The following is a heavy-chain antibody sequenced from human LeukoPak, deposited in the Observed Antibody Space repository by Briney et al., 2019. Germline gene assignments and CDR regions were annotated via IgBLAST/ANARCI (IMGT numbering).Heavy chain of an antibody. CDR3: SSTTRYYYYYGMDV. D-gene: IGHD2-2*01. CDR2: IWYDGSNK. V-gene: IGHV3-33*01. Sequence: GGSLRLSCAASGFTFSSHGMHWVRQAPGKGLEWVAVIWYDGSNKYYADSVKGRFTISRDNSKKTLYLQMNSLRAEDTAVYYCSSTTRYYYYYGMDVWGKGTTVTVSS. J-gene: IGHJ6*04. CDR1: GFTFSSHG.